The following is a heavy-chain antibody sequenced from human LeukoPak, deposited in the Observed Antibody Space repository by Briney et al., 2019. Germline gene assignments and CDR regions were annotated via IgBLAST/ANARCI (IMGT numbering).Heavy chain of an antibody. CDR1: GYTFTSYA. CDR3: ARDRYSSDAFDI. V-gene: IGHV1-3*01. CDR2: INAGNGNT. J-gene: IGHJ3*02. Sequence: ASVKVSCKASGYTFTSYAMHWVRQAPGQRLEWMGWINAGNGNTKYSQKFQGRVTITRDTSASTAYMELSSLGSEDTAVYYCARDRYSSDAFDIWGQGTMVTVSS. D-gene: IGHD6-13*01.